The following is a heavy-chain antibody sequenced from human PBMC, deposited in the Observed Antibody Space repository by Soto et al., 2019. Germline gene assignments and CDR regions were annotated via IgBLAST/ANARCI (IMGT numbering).Heavy chain of an antibody. CDR1: GDTFTSYD. CDR3: ARSDSSSWLDAFDI. CDR2: MNPNSGNT. J-gene: IGHJ3*02. D-gene: IGHD6-13*01. Sequence: ASVKVSCKASGDTFTSYDINWVRQATGQGLEWMGWMNPNSGNTGYAQKFQGRVTMTRNTSISTAYMELSSLRSEDTAVYYCARSDSSSWLDAFDIWGQGTMVTVSS. V-gene: IGHV1-8*01.